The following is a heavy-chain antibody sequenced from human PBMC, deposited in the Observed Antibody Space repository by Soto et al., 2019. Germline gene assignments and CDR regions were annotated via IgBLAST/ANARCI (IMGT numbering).Heavy chain of an antibody. CDR3: AKDITIGSSGSYYQYYYYGMDV. V-gene: IGHV3-30*18. Sequence: GGSLRLSCAASEFPFSSYGMHWVRQAPGKGLEWVAVISYDGSNKYYADSVKGRFTISRDNSKNTLYLQMNSLRAEDTAVYYCAKDITIGSSGSYYQYYYYGMDVWGQGTTVTV. D-gene: IGHD3-10*01. CDR1: EFPFSSYG. CDR2: ISYDGSNK. J-gene: IGHJ6*02.